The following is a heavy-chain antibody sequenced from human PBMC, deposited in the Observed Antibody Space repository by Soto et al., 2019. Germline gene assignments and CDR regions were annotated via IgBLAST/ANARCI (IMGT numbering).Heavy chain of an antibody. CDR2: ISGAGSNT. J-gene: IGHJ4*02. CDR3: AKERLARGIDY. V-gene: IGHV3-23*01. CDR1: GLTFSNYA. D-gene: IGHD3-10*01. Sequence: VQLLDSGGGLVQPGGSLRLSCAASGLTFSNYAMSWVRQAPGKGLDWVSTISGAGSNTYYADSVKGRFSISRDNSKNMAYLEMKNLRAEDTAVYYCAKERLARGIDYWGQGTLVTVSS.